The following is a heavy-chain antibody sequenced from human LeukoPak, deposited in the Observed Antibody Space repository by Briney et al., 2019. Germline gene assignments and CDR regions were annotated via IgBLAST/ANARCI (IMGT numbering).Heavy chain of an antibody. CDR3: ARGATTELY. D-gene: IGHD1-26*01. V-gene: IGHV3-21*01. CDR1: GFTFSSYS. J-gene: IGHJ4*02. Sequence: GGSLRHSFAASGFTFSSYSMNWVPEAPAKGQEWVSSISSSSSYIYYADPVKGRFTISRDNAKNSLYLQMNSLRAEDTAVYYCARGATTELYWGQGTLVTVSS. CDR2: ISSSSSYI.